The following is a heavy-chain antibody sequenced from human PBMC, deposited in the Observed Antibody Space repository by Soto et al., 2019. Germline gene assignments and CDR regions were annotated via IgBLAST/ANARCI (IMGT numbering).Heavy chain of an antibody. J-gene: IGHJ6*03. CDR3: ARGVRYLWFGDPTYNYMDV. CDR2: IYYSGST. V-gene: IGHV4-39*01. Sequence: SETLSLTCTVSGGSISSSSYYWGWIRQPPGKGLEWIGSIYYSGSTYYNPSLKSRVTISVDTSKNQFSLKLSSVTAADTAVYYCARGVRYLWFGDPTYNYMDVCGKGTTITLSS. CDR1: GGSISSSSYY. D-gene: IGHD3-10*01.